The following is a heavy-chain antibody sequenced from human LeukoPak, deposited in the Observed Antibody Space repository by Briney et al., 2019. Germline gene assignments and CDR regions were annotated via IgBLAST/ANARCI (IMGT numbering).Heavy chain of an antibody. CDR1: GYTFSGHY. CDR3: TREATGYSWFDP. V-gene: IGHV1-18*04. J-gene: IGHJ5*02. CDR2: ISGYNGNT. D-gene: IGHD3-9*01. Sequence: ASMKVSCKASGYTFSGHYLHWVRQAPGQGLEWMGWISGYNGNTNYAQKFQGRVTMTTDTSTNTAYMELRSLRSDDTAMYYCTREATGYSWFDPWGQGTLVTVSS.